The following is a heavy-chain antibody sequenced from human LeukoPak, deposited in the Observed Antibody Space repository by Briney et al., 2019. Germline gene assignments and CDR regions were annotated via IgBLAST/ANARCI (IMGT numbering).Heavy chain of an antibody. CDR3: AKDRIFSYYYDSSGYSFDY. D-gene: IGHD3-22*01. V-gene: IGHV3-30*18. CDR1: GFTFSSYG. Sequence: GGSLRLSCAASGFTFSSYGMHWVRQAPGKGLEWVAVISYDGSNKYYADSVKGRFTISRDNSKNTLYLQMYSLRAEDTAVYYCAKDRIFSYYYDSSGYSFDYWGQGTLVTVSS. J-gene: IGHJ4*02. CDR2: ISYDGSNK.